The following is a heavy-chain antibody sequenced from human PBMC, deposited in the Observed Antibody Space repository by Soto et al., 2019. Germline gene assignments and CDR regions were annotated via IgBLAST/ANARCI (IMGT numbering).Heavy chain of an antibody. V-gene: IGHV1-69*01. Sequence: QVQLVQSGAEVKKPGSSVKVSCKASGGTFSSYAISWVRQAPGQGLEWMGGIIPIFGTANYEQKFQGRVTITADESTSTAYMELSSLRSEDTAVYYCARSPSPITMVRGEYGMDVWGQGTTVTVSS. J-gene: IGHJ6*02. D-gene: IGHD3-10*01. CDR1: GGTFSSYA. CDR3: ARSPSPITMVRGEYGMDV. CDR2: IIPIFGTA.